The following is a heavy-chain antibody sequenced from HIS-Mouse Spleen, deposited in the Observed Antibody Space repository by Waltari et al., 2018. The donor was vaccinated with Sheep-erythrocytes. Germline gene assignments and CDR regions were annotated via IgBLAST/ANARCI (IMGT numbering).Heavy chain of an antibody. CDR1: GFTFSSYA. CDR3: AKVPAAAGIWYFDL. D-gene: IGHD6-13*01. Sequence: EVQLLESGGGLVQPGGSLRLSCAASGFTFSSYAMSWVRQAPGRGRGGVSAIRGRGGSTYNADSVKGRFTISRDNSKNTLYLQMNSLRAEDTAVYYCAKVPAAAGIWYFDLWGRGTLVTVSS. CDR2: IRGRGGST. J-gene: IGHJ2*01. V-gene: IGHV3-23*01.